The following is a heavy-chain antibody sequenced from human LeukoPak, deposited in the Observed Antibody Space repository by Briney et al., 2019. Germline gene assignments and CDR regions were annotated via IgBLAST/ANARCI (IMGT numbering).Heavy chain of an antibody. Sequence: GGSLRLSCAASGFTFSSYWRSWVRQAPGKGLEWVANIKQDGSEKYYVDSVKGRFTISRDNAKNSLYLQMNSLRAEDAAVYYCARDKEVYYYASGSLGYWGQGTLVTVSS. J-gene: IGHJ4*02. CDR1: GFTFSSYW. D-gene: IGHD3-10*01. CDR3: ARDKEVYYYASGSLGY. V-gene: IGHV3-7*03. CDR2: IKQDGSEK.